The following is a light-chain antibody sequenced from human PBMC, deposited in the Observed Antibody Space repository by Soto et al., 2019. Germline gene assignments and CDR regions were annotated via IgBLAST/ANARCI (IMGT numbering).Light chain of an antibody. CDR1: SSNSGAGYD. J-gene: IGLJ1*01. V-gene: IGLV1-40*01. CDR3: QSYDSSLSFYV. CDR2: TNK. Sequence: QSVLTQPPSVSGAPGQRVTISCTGSSSNSGAGYDVHWYQQLPGAAPKLLIYTNKNRPSGVPDRFSGSKSGTSASLAISGLQAEDEADYYCQSYDSSLSFYVFGSGTKVTVL.